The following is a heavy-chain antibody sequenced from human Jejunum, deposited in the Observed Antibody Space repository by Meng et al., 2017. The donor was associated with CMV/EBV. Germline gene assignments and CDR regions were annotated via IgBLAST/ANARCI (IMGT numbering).Heavy chain of an antibody. V-gene: IGHV3-11*05. Sequence: QLAVVEPGVVVVEPGRHMRLSCRASGFSFITHYMTWIRHTPGKGTEWLAYISGSNTSTNYADSVKGRFTISRDNVNNLLYLQMNSLIDDDTAVYYCTRDPRTCDYWGQGTLVTVSS. CDR2: ISGSNTST. CDR1: GFSFITHY. CDR3: TRDPRTCDY. J-gene: IGHJ4*02.